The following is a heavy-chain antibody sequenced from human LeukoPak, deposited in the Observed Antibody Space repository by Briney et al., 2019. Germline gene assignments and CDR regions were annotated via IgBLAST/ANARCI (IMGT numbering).Heavy chain of an antibody. Sequence: GGSLRLSCAASGFTFSAYNMNWVRRTPGKGLEWVSSITTSSTYMFYADSVKGRFTISRDNSKNTLYLQMNSLRAEDTAVYYCAKGSKEVLFTRDHYMDVWGKGTTVTISS. J-gene: IGHJ6*03. CDR3: AKGSKEVLFTRDHYMDV. CDR1: GFTFSAYN. CDR2: ITTSSTYM. V-gene: IGHV3-21*01. D-gene: IGHD3-3*01.